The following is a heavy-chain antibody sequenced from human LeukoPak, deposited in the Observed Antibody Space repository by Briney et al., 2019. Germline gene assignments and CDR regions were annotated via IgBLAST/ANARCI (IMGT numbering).Heavy chain of an antibody. CDR3: ARASGYSYGRDAFDI. Sequence: SETLSLTCTVSGGSISSYYWSWIRQPPGKGLEWIGYIYYSGSTNYNPSLKSRVTISVDTSKNQFSLKLSSVTAADTAVYYCARASGYSYGRDAFDIWGQGTMSPSLQ. CDR1: GGSISSYY. J-gene: IGHJ3*02. V-gene: IGHV4-59*01. CDR2: IYYSGST. D-gene: IGHD5-18*01.